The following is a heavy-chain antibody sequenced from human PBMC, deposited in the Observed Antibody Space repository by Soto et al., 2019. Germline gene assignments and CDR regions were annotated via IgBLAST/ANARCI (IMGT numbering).Heavy chain of an antibody. Sequence: SETLSLTCAVYGGSFSGYYWSWIRQHPGKGLEWIGYIYYSGSTYYNPSLKSRVTISVDTSKNQFSLKLSSVTAADTAVYYCARGVTMVRGVIHTPYFDYWGQGTLVTVS. J-gene: IGHJ4*02. D-gene: IGHD3-10*01. CDR2: IYYSGST. V-gene: IGHV4-31*11. CDR1: GGSFSGYY. CDR3: ARGVTMVRGVIHTPYFDY.